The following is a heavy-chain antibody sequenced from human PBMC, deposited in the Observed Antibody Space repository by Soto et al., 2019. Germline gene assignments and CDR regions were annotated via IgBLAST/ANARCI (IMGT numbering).Heavy chain of an antibody. CDR2: IIPIFGTA. CDR1: GGAFSSYA. Sequence: SVKVSCKASGGAFSSYAISWVRQAPGQGLEWMGGIIPIFGTANYAQKFQGRVTITADESTSTAYMELSSLRSEDTAVYYCARFSHRGLGYYYGMDVWGQGTTVTVSS. CDR3: ARFSHRGLGYYYGMDV. J-gene: IGHJ6*02. V-gene: IGHV1-69*13. D-gene: IGHD5-12*01.